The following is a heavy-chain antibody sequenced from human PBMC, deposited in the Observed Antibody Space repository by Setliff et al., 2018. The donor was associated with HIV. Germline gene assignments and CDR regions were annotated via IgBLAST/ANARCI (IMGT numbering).Heavy chain of an antibody. CDR3: VRVVTFFSTGPHFDP. CDR2: ISPDGSST. Sequence: GGSLRLSCAGSGFSFSSNWIHWVRQTAGKGLLWVSRISPDGSSTMYADSVKSRFTISRDNAKNTVYLQMNSLRAEDTGVYYCVRVVTFFSTGPHFDPWGQGTLVTVSS. V-gene: IGHV3-74*03. J-gene: IGHJ5*02. D-gene: IGHD2-21*02. CDR1: GFSFSSNW.